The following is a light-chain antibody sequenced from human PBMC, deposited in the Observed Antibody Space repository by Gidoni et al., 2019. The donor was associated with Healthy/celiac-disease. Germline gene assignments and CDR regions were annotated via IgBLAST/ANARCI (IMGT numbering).Light chain of an antibody. Sequence: EIVMPQSPATLSVSPGERATLSCRASQSVSSNLAWYQQKPGQAPRLLIYGASTMATGIPARFSGSGSGTEFTLTISSLQSEDFAVYYCQQYNNWPPLTFGGGTKVEIK. CDR2: GAS. J-gene: IGKJ4*01. CDR3: QQYNNWPPLT. V-gene: IGKV3D-15*01. CDR1: QSVSSN.